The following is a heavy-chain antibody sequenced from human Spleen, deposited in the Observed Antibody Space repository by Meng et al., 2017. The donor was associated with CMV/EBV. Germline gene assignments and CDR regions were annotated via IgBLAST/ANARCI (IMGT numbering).Heavy chain of an antibody. CDR1: GFTFSSYG. CDR2: IRYDGSNK. V-gene: IGHV3-30*02. Sequence: GESLKISCAASGFTFSSYGMHWVRQAPGKGLEWVAFIRYDGSNKYYADSVKGRFTISRDNAKNSLYLQMNSLRAEDTAVYYCARVEWFGELLPTPYFDYWGQGTLVTVSS. CDR3: ARVEWFGELLPTPYFDY. D-gene: IGHD3-10*01. J-gene: IGHJ4*02.